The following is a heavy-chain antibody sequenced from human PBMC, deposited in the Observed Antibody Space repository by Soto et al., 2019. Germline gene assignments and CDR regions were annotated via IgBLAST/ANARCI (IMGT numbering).Heavy chain of an antibody. Sequence: PSETLSLTCSVSGGSVSDKTYYWSWIRQPPGKGLEWIGYIYYSGDTSFNPSLKSRVTMSVDTSKNRFSLELSSVTAADTAVYYCARADYDSSGYYSRPFDYWGQGTLVTVS. V-gene: IGHV4-61*01. CDR2: IYYSGDT. CDR1: GGSVSDKTYY. CDR3: ARADYDSSGYYSRPFDY. D-gene: IGHD3-22*01. J-gene: IGHJ4*02.